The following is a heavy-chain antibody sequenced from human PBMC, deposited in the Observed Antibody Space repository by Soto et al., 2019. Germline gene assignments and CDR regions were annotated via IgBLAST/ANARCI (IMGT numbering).Heavy chain of an antibody. V-gene: IGHV3-23*01. CDR3: AKRKYGDYVGGFDR. CDR1: GFTFNNYA. D-gene: IGHD4-17*01. J-gene: IGHJ4*02. CDR2: ITSSGGST. Sequence: GGSLRLSCAVSGFTFNNYAMSWVRQPPGKGLEWVSSITSSGGSTYYADSVKGRLTISRDNSENTLYLQMNSLRVEDTAVYYYAKRKYGDYVGGFDRWGQGTLVTVSS.